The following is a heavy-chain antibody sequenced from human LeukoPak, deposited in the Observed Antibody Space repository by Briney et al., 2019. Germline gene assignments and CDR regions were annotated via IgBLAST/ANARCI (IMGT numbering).Heavy chain of an antibody. CDR3: ARHPPYYDFWSGFACWFDP. Sequence: SETLSLTCTVSGGSISSSSYYWGWIRQPPRKGLEWIGSIYYSGSTYYNPSLKSRVTISVDTSKNQFSLKLSSVTAADTAVYYCARHPPYYDFWSGFACWFDPWGQGTLVTVSS. CDR1: GGSISSSSYY. J-gene: IGHJ5*02. V-gene: IGHV4-39*01. D-gene: IGHD3-3*01. CDR2: IYYSGST.